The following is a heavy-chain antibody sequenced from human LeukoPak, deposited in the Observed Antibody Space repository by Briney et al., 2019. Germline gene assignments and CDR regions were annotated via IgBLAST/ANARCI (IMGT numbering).Heavy chain of an antibody. CDR3: ARARRITMIVVANNWFDP. V-gene: IGHV1-2*02. J-gene: IGHJ5*02. D-gene: IGHD3-22*01. CDR2: INPHSGGT. Sequence: GASVKVSCKASGYTFTGYYMHWVRQAPGQGLEWMGRINPHSGGTNYAQKFQGRDTMTRDTSISTAYMELSRLRSDDTAVYYCARARRITMIVVANNWFDPWGQGTLVTVSS. CDR1: GYTFTGYY.